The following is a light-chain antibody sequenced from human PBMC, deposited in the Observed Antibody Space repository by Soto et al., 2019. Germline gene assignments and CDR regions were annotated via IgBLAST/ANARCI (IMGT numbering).Light chain of an antibody. CDR3: QHYSSSPPEFT. CDR2: GAS. Sequence: EIVLTQSPGTLSLSPGERATLSCRASQSVSSSYLAWHQQRPGQAPRLLIFGASYRATGIPDRFSGSGSGTDFTLTISRLEPEDFAVYYCQHYSSSPPEFTFGPGTKVDSK. V-gene: IGKV3-20*01. CDR1: QSVSSSY. J-gene: IGKJ3*01.